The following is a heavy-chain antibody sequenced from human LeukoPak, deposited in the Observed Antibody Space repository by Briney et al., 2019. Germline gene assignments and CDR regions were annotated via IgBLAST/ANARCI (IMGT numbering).Heavy chain of an antibody. CDR2: INGDGSST. J-gene: IGHJ3*02. CDR1: GFTFSRYW. Sequence: GGSLRLSCAASGFTFSRYWMHWVRQAPGKGLVWVSRINGDGSSTSYADSVKGRFTISRDNAKNTLYLQMNSLRAEDTAVYYCARETYYYGSGSQHEAFDIWGQGTMVTVSS. D-gene: IGHD3-10*01. V-gene: IGHV3-74*01. CDR3: ARETYYYGSGSQHEAFDI.